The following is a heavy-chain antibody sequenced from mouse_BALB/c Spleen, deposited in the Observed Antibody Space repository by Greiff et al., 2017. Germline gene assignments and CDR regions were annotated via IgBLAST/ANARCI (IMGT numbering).Heavy chain of an antibody. CDR3: TRGGGYDDGAWFAY. V-gene: IGHV5-6-4*01. CDR2: ISSGDSYT. D-gene: IGHD2-2*01. Sequence: EVKLVESGGGLVKPGGSLKLSCAASGFTFSSYTMSWVRQTPEKRLEWVATISSGDSYTYYPDSVKGRFTISRDNAKNTLYLQMSSLKSEDTAMYYCTRGGGYDDGAWFAYWGQGTLVTVSA. J-gene: IGHJ3*01. CDR1: GFTFSSYT.